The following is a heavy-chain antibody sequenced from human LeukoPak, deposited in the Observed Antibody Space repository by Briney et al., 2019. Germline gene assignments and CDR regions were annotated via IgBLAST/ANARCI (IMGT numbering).Heavy chain of an antibody. CDR1: GFTVSSNY. D-gene: IGHD3-22*01. Sequence: GGSLRLSCAASGFTVSSNYMSWVRQAPGKGLEWVSVIYSGGSTYYADSVKGRFTISRDNSKNTLYLQMNSLRVEDTAVYYCARDRPTYYYDSSGYNSYDYWGQGTLVTVSS. V-gene: IGHV3-66*01. CDR3: ARDRPTYYYDSSGYNSYDY. J-gene: IGHJ4*02. CDR2: IYSGGST.